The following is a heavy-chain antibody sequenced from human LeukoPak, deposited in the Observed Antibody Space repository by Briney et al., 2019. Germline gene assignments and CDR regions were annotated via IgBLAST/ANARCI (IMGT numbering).Heavy chain of an antibody. CDR2: ISYDGSNK. V-gene: IGHV3-30*03. CDR3: ARSGQHLFDF. J-gene: IGHJ4*02. Sequence: SGRSLRLSCAASGFTFSSYGMHWVRQAPGKGLEWVAVISYDGSNKYYADSVKGRFTISRDNSKNTLYLQMNSLRAEDTAIYYCARSGQHLFDFWGQGTLVTVSS. D-gene: IGHD6-13*01. CDR1: GFTFSSYG.